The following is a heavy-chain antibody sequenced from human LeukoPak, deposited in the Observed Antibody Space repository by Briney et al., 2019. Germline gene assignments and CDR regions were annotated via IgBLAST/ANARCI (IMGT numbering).Heavy chain of an antibody. V-gene: IGHV3-53*01. Sequence: GGSLRLSCAASGFAVNTYYMSWIRQAPGKGLEWVSMINTGGSTRYADSVKGRFTISIDNSKNTVYLQMNSLRADDTALYYCSRESSQSHASDIWGQGTMVTVSS. D-gene: IGHD6-19*01. CDR3: SRESSQSHASDI. J-gene: IGHJ3*02. CDR2: INTGGST. CDR1: GFAVNTYY.